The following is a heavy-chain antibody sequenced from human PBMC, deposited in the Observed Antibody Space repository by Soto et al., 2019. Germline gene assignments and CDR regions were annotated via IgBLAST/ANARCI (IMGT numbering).Heavy chain of an antibody. V-gene: IGHV1-69*01. Sequence: QVQLVQSGAEVKKPGSSVKVSCKASGGTFSSYAISWVRQAPGQGREWMGGIIPIFGTANYAQKFQGRVTITADESTSTAYMELSSLRSEDTAVYYCARDRSGSYYDYCYGMDVWGQGTTVTVSS. CDR1: GGTFSSYA. CDR2: IIPIFGTA. J-gene: IGHJ6*02. CDR3: ARDRSGSYYDYCYGMDV. D-gene: IGHD1-26*01.